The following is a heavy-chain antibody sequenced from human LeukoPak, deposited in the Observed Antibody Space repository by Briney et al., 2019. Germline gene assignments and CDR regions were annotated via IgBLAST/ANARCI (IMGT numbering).Heavy chain of an antibody. J-gene: IGHJ4*02. V-gene: IGHV3-21*06. CDR3: LRGDRRDY. Sequence: GGSLRLSCEASGFTFNTYSMNWARQVPGKGLEWVSSIDSSGGYMFYADSVKGRFIVSRDNAKDSLYLQMNSLRVEDTAVYYCLRGDRRDYWGQGTLVTVSS. CDR1: GFTFNTYS. CDR2: IDSSGGYM.